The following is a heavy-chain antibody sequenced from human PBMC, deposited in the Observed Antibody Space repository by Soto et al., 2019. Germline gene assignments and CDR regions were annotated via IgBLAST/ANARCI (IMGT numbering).Heavy chain of an antibody. D-gene: IGHD6-19*01. Sequence: SETLSLTCTVSGGSISGHYWTWIRQPPGKELEWIGYIFYSGATNYNPSLKSRVTLSVDTSKNQFSLKLRSVTAADTAVYNCARVGSSDWALDYWGRGTLVTVSS. J-gene: IGHJ4*02. CDR1: GGSISGHY. CDR3: ARVGSSDWALDY. CDR2: IFYSGAT. V-gene: IGHV4-59*11.